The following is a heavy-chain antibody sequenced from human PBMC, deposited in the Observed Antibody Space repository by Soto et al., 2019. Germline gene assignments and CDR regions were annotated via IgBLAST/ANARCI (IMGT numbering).Heavy chain of an antibody. Sequence: EVQLVESGGGLVQPGGSLRLSCAASGFTFSSYSTNWVRQAPGKGLEWVSYISSSSSTIYYADSVKGRFTISRDNAKNSLYLQMNSLRAEDTAVYYCAREDYGDCIDYWGQGTLVTVSS. CDR2: ISSSSSTI. CDR3: AREDYGDCIDY. V-gene: IGHV3-48*01. D-gene: IGHD4-17*01. J-gene: IGHJ4*02. CDR1: GFTFSSYS.